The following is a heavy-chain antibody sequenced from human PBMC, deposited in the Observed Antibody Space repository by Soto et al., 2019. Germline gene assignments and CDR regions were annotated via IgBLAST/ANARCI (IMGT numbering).Heavy chain of an antibody. Sequence: GGSLRLCCAASGFTFSGFWMHWVRQAPGKGLVWVSRSSPDGTSTTYADSVKGRFTISRDNAKNTLYMQMNNLRVDDSAMYYCTRHGPGDYFLFDPWGQGTLVTVSS. CDR1: GFTFSGFW. V-gene: IGHV3-74*03. CDR2: SSPDGTST. J-gene: IGHJ5*02. CDR3: TRHGPGDYFLFDP. D-gene: IGHD4-17*01.